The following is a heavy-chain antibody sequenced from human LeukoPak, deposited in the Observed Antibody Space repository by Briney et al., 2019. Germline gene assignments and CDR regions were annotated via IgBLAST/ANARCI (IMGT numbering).Heavy chain of an antibody. J-gene: IGHJ4*02. CDR1: GYTFTSYG. Sequence: ASVNVSCKASGYTFTSYGITWVRQAPGQGLAWMGWISAYNGNTNYAQKLQDRVTMTTDTSTSTAYMELRSLRSDDTAVYYCALTGAVAGIGGNFDYWGQGTLVTVSS. CDR2: ISAYNGNT. D-gene: IGHD6-19*01. CDR3: ALTGAVAGIGGNFDY. V-gene: IGHV1-18*01.